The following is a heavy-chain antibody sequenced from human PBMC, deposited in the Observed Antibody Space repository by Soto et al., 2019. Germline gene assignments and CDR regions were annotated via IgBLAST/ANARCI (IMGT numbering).Heavy chain of an antibody. CDR2: MNPNSGNT. V-gene: IGHV1-8*01. Sequence: QVQLVQSGAEVKKPGASVKVSCKASGYTFTSYDINWVRQATGQGLEWMGWMNPNSGNTGYAQKFQGRVTMTRNTSISTAYMELSSLRSEDTAVYYCARDGIFGVVISYYYMDVWGNGTTVTVSS. CDR3: ARDGIFGVVISYYYMDV. CDR1: GYTFTSYD. J-gene: IGHJ6*03. D-gene: IGHD3-3*01.